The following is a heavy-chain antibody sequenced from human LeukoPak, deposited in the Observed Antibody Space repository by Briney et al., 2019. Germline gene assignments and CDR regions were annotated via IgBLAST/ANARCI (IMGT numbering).Heavy chain of an antibody. CDR2: IYPGDSDT. J-gene: IGHJ5*02. CDR3: ARIGPSITGTTSNWFDP. D-gene: IGHD1-7*01. Sequence: GESLKISCKGSGYSFTSYWIGWVRQMPGKGLEWMGIIYPGDSDTRYRPSFQGQVNISADKSISTAYLQWSSLKASDTAMYYCARIGPSITGTTSNWFDPWGQGTLVTVSS. V-gene: IGHV5-51*01. CDR1: GYSFTSYW.